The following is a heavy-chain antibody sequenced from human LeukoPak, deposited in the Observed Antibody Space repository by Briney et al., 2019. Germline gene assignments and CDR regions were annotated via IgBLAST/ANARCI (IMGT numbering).Heavy chain of an antibody. CDR1: GGSFSGYY. D-gene: IGHD3-10*02. V-gene: IGHV4-34*01. CDR2: INHSGST. J-gene: IGHJ6*02. CDR3: ASTMSYYYYYGMDV. Sequence: SETLSLTCAVYGGSFSGYYWSWIRQRPGKGLEWIGEINHSGSTNYNPSLKSRVTISVDTSKNQFSLKLSSVTAADTAVYYCASTMSYYYYYGMDVWGQGTTVTVSS.